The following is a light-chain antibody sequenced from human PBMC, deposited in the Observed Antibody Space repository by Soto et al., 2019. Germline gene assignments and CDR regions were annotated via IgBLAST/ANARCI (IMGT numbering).Light chain of an antibody. J-gene: IGKJ3*01. CDR2: GTS. CDR3: QQYGSSLFT. CDR1: QSVSSKY. Sequence: DSVLTQSPGTLSLSPGARATLSCRASQSVSSKYLAWYQQKPGQPPRVLIYGTSIRATGIPERFSGGGSGTDFTLTITRLEPEDFAVYYCQQYGSSLFTFGPGTKVDFK. V-gene: IGKV3-20*01.